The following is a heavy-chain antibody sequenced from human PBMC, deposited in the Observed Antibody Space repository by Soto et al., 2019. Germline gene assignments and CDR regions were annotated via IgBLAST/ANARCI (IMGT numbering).Heavy chain of an antibody. Sequence: EVQLLESGGGLVQPGRSLRLSCAASGFTFDDYAMHWVRRVPGKGLEWVSGISWNSNIIGYADSVKGRFTISRDNAKNSLYLQMNSLRPEDTALYYCTKGGLDGLCSGGRCYFNYWGQGTLVTVSS. CDR1: GFTFDDYA. D-gene: IGHD2-15*01. CDR3: TKGGLDGLCSGGRCYFNY. V-gene: IGHV3-9*01. CDR2: ISWNSNII. J-gene: IGHJ4*02.